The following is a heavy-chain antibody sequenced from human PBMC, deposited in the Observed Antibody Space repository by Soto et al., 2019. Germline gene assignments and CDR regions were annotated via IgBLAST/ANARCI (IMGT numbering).Heavy chain of an antibody. CDR1: GFTFSIHG. CDR3: ARDPYALYSGSGSYGDY. CDR2: ISYDGSKK. D-gene: IGHD3-10*01. Sequence: GGSMRLCCATSGFTFSIHGMAWVRQAPGRGLGWVAVISYDGSKKYYADSVKGRFTISRDNSKNTLYLQMNSLRAEDTAVYYCARDPYALYSGSGSYGDYWAPGALVTGS. J-gene: IGHJ4*02. V-gene: IGHV3-30-3*01.